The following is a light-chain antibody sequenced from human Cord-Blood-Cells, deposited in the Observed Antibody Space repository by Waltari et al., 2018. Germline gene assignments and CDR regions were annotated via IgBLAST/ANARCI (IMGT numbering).Light chain of an antibody. CDR2: GAS. CDR1: QSVSSN. CDR3: QQYNNWPPLT. V-gene: IGKV3-15*01. J-gene: IGKJ4*01. Sequence: DIVMTASPATLSVSPGERATLSCRASQSVSSNLAWYQQKPGQAPRLLIYGASTSATGIPARFSGSGSGTEFTLTISSLQSEDFAVYYCQQYNNWPPLTFGGGTKVEIK.